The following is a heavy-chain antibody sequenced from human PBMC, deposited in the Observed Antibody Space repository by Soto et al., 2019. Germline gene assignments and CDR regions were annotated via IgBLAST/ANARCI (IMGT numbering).Heavy chain of an antibody. CDR1: GFTVSNTY. CDR3: ARGGSSGTYYAHWNFDL. J-gene: IGHJ2*01. V-gene: IGHV3-66*01. Sequence: EVQLVESGGGLVQPGGSLRLSCAASGFTVSNTYMSWVRQAPGKGLEWVSIIYGGGRTYHADSVKGRFSSSRDNSKNTLHLQVNSLRSEDTAVYYCARGGSSGTYYAHWNFDLWGRGTLVTVSS. D-gene: IGHD3-10*01. CDR2: IYGGGRT.